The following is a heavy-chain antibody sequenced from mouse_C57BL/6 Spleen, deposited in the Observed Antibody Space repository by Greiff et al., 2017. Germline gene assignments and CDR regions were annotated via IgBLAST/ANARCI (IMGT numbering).Heavy chain of an antibody. D-gene: IGHD2-2*01. Sequence: QVQLQQPGAELVRPGSSVKLSCKASGYTFTSYWMHWVKQRPIQGLEWIGNIDPSDSETHSNQKFKDKATLTVDKSSSTAYMQLSSLTSEDSAVYYCAREGGYDGGYYAMDYWGQGTSVTVSS. CDR3: AREGGYDGGYYAMDY. V-gene: IGHV1-52*01. CDR2: IDPSDSET. J-gene: IGHJ4*01. CDR1: GYTFTSYW.